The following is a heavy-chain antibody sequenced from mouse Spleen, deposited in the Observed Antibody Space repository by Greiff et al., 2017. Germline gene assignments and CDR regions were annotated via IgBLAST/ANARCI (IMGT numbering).Heavy chain of an antibody. CDR2: IYPGNVNT. CDR1: GYTFTSYY. D-gene: IGHD2-1*01. Sequence: QVQLQQSGPELVKPGASVRISCKASGYTFTSYYIHWVKQRPGQGLEWIGWIYPGNVNTKYNEKFKGKATLTADKSSSTAYMQLSSLTSEDSAVYSCAREDGNLYFDYWGQGTTLTVSS. CDR3: AREDGNLYFDY. V-gene: IGHV1S56*01. J-gene: IGHJ2*01.